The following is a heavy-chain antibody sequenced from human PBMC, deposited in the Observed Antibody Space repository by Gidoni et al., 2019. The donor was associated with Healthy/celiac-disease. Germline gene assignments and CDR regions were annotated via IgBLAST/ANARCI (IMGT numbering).Heavy chain of an antibody. D-gene: IGHD3-22*01. CDR2: IDWDDDK. Sequence: QVTLRESGPALVQPTQTLTLTCTFSGFSLSTSGMCVSWIRQPPGKALEWLALIDWDDDKYYSTSLKTRLTISKDTSKNQVVLTMTNMDPVDTATYYCARIPEYSSGYWWFDPWGQGTLVTVSS. V-gene: IGHV2-70*01. CDR3: ARIPEYSSGYWWFDP. CDR1: GFSLSTSGMC. J-gene: IGHJ5*02.